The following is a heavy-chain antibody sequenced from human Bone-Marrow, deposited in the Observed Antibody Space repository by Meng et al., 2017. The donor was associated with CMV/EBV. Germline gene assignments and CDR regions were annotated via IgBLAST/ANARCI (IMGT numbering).Heavy chain of an antibody. Sequence: ASVKVSCKASGYTFISYGISWVRQAPGQGLEWMGWINPNSGGTNYAQKFQGRVTMTRDTSISTAYMELSRLRSDDTAVYYCAREEVFAAAPLWGQGTLVTVFS. CDR3: AREEVFAAAPL. CDR1: GYTFISYG. J-gene: IGHJ4*02. CDR2: INPNSGGT. V-gene: IGHV1-2*02. D-gene: IGHD6-13*01.